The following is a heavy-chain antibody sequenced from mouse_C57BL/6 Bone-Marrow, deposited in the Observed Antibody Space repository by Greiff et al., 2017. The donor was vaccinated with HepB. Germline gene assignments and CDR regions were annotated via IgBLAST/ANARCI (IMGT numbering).Heavy chain of an antibody. J-gene: IGHJ3*01. V-gene: IGHV1-81*01. Sequence: QVQLKESGAELARPGASVKLSCKASGYTFTSYGISWVKQRTGQGLEWIGEIYPRSGNTYYNEKFKGKATLTADKSSSTAYMELRSLTSDDSAVYFCARGGDPWGQGTLVTVSA. CDR2: IYPRSGNT. CDR3: ARGGDP. CDR1: GYTFTSYG.